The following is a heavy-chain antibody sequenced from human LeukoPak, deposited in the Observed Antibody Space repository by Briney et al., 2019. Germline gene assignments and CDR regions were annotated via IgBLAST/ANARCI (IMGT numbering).Heavy chain of an antibody. V-gene: IGHV4-59*01. CDR2: IYYNGST. Sequence: SETLSLTCTVSGGSINNYYWSWIRQPPGKGLEYLGYIYYNGSTNYNPSLKSRVTISVDTSKNQFSLKLTSVTTADTAVYYCARIVNDYGDGGDDYWGQGTLVTVSS. CDR3: ARIVNDYGDGGDDY. D-gene: IGHD4-17*01. J-gene: IGHJ4*02. CDR1: GGSINNYY.